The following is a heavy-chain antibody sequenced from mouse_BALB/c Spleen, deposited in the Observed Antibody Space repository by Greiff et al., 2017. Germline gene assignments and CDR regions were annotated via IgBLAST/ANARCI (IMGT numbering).Heavy chain of an antibody. CDR1: GYTFTDYN. V-gene: IGHV1S29*02. D-gene: IGHD2-4*01. CDR2: IYPYNGGT. Sequence: VQLQQSGPELVKPGASVKISCKASGYTFTDYNMHWVKQSHGKSLEWIGYIYPYNGGTGYNQKFKSKATLTVDNASSTAYMELRRLTSEDSAVYCCARGGDYPYYFDYWGQGTTLTVSS. J-gene: IGHJ2*01. CDR3: ARGGDYPYYFDY.